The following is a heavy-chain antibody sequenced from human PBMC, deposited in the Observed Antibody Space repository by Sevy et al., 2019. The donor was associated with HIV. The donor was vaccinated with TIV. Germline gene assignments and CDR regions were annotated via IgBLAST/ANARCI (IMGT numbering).Heavy chain of an antibody. J-gene: IGHJ3*02. CDR3: AKDRAAMVGDAFDI. D-gene: IGHD5-18*01. Sequence: GGCLRLSCAASGFPFSSYAMSWVRQAPGKGLEWVSAIGGSGVSTYYADSVKVRFTISRDNSKNTLYLQMNSLRVEDTALYYCAKDRAAMVGDAFDIWGQGTMVTVSS. CDR2: IGGSGVST. V-gene: IGHV3-23*01. CDR1: GFPFSSYA.